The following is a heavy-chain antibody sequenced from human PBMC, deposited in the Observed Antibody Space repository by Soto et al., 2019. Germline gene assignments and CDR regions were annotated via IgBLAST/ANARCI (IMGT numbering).Heavy chain of an antibody. D-gene: IGHD3-10*01. Sequence: GEALKISCKASGYKFTSYWIGRVRQMSGKGLEWMGLVYPGNSDTRYSPSFQGQVTISADKSISTAYLQWSSLKASDTAIYYCARDAGHAYDMWSKGTMVTVSS. CDR3: ARDAGHAYDM. CDR2: VYPGNSDT. J-gene: IGHJ3*02. V-gene: IGHV5-51*01. CDR1: GYKFTSYW.